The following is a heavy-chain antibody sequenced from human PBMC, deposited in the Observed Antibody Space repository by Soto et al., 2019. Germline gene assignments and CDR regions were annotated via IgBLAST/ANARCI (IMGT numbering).Heavy chain of an antibody. V-gene: IGHV1-69*13. CDR3: ARQLLRYFDWPLRGAFDI. Sequence: SVKVSCKASGGTFSSYAISWVRQAPGQGLEWMGGIIPIFGTANYAQKFQGRVTITADESTSTAYMELSSLRSEDTAVYYCARQLLRYFDWPLRGAFDIWGQGTMVTVSS. CDR1: GGTFSSYA. CDR2: IIPIFGTA. J-gene: IGHJ3*02. D-gene: IGHD3-9*01.